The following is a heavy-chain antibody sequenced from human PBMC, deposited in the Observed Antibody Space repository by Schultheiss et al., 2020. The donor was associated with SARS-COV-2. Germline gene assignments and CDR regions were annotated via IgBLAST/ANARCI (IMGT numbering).Heavy chain of an antibody. Sequence: SETLSLTCTVSGGSISSGYYWGWIRQPPGKGLEWIGYIYHSGSTYYNPSLKSRVTISVDTSKNQFSLKLSSVTAADTAVYYCARFIAVAGFDYWGQGTLVTVSS. D-gene: IGHD6-19*01. CDR2: IYHSGST. J-gene: IGHJ4*02. V-gene: IGHV4-38-2*02. CDR1: GGSISSGYY. CDR3: ARFIAVAGFDY.